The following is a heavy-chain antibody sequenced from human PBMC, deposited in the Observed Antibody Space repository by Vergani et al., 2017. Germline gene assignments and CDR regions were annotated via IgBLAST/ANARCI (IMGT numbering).Heavy chain of an antibody. CDR3: ARGQTGYSRDWSTYFFYMDV. CDR1: GDAISRDTYS. J-gene: IGHJ6*03. Sequence: QLQLQESDSRLVNPSQTLSLTCTLSGDAISRDTYSWNWVRQPPGKPLEWIGSVYYSGTTYYKPSLGGRVTMSIDKSKNHFSLTRTSVTAADSAFYFCARGQTGYSRDWSTYFFYMDVWGKGTTVTVSS. D-gene: IGHD3/OR15-3a*01. CDR2: VYYSGTT. V-gene: IGHV4-30-2*01.